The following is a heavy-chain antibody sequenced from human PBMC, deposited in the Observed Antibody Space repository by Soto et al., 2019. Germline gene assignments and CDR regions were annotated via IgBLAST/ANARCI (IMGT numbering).Heavy chain of an antibody. Sequence: GASVKVSCKASGYTFTSYGISWVRQAPGQGLEWMGWINAYNGNTKYSQKFQGRVTITRDTSASTAYMELSSLRSEDTAVYYCAREYCSSTSCPSYYYYYMDVWGKGTTVTVSS. J-gene: IGHJ6*03. CDR1: GYTFTSYG. CDR2: INAYNGNT. D-gene: IGHD2-2*01. V-gene: IGHV1-18*01. CDR3: AREYCSSTSCPSYYYYYMDV.